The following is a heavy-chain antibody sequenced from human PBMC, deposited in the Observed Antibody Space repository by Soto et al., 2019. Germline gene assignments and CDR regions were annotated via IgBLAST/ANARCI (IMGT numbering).Heavy chain of an antibody. CDR3: VSQRTSVLTQAYFDY. V-gene: IGHV4-39*01. CDR1: GASVSNSSYY. CDR2: VYYRGRS. J-gene: IGHJ4*02. Sequence: SETRYLTCTVSGASVSNSSYYWVWIRQSPGKGLEWIGSVYYRGRSYSKSSVKSRVTISVDTSKNQFSLNLNSVTASDTAVYFCVSQRTSVLTQAYFDYWGPGALVTVSS. D-gene: IGHD2-8*01.